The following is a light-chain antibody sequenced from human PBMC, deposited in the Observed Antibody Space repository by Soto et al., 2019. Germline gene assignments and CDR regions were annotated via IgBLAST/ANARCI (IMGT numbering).Light chain of an antibody. CDR1: QSLVYTEGNTY. CDR3: MQGTLWLVT. V-gene: IGKV2D-30*01. CDR2: NVS. Sequence: DAVMTQSPVSLPVTLGQPASISCRSSQSLVYTEGNTYLDWFQQRPGQSQRRLIYNVSNWDSGVPERFSGSESGAEFPLKISRVEAEDVDIYYCMQGTLWLVTVGQGTKVKI. J-gene: IGKJ1*01.